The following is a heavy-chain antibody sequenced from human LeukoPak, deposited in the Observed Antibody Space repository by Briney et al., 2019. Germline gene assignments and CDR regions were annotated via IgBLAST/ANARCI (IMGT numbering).Heavy chain of an antibody. CDR2: ISAYNGYA. CDR1: GYTFTTYG. Sequence: GASVKVSCEASGYTFTTYGFTWVRQAPGQGLEWMGWISAYNGYANYARNLQGRVTMTTDTSTSTAYMELRSLRSDDTAVYYCARASYGDYLYYFDYWGQGTLVTVSS. D-gene: IGHD4-17*01. V-gene: IGHV1-18*01. CDR3: ARASYGDYLYYFDY. J-gene: IGHJ4*02.